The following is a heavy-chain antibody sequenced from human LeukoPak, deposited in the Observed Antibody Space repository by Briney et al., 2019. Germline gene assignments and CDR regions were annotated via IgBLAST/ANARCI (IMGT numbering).Heavy chain of an antibody. D-gene: IGHD3-16*01. V-gene: IGHV3-30*02. CDR3: AKDGAGRHYFDY. CDR2: IRYDGSNK. J-gene: IGHJ4*02. CDR1: GFTFSYYG. Sequence: GGSLRLSCAASGFTFSYYGMNWVRQAPGKGLEWVAFIRYDGSNKYYADSVQGRFTISRDNSRNTVYLQMNSLRVEDTAVYYCAKDGAGRHYFDYWGQGTLVTVSS.